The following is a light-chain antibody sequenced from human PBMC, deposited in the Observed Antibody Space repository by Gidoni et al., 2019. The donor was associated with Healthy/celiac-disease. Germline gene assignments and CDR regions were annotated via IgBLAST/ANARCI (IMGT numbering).Light chain of an antibody. CDR1: QRVSSSY. CDR3: QQYGSSPPIT. Sequence: EIVLTQSPGTLSLSPGERATLSCRASQRVSSSYLAWYQQKPGQAPRLLIYGASSRATGIPDRFSGSGSGTDFTLTISRLEPEDFAVYYCQQYGSSPPITFGGXTKVEIK. CDR2: GAS. J-gene: IGKJ4*01. V-gene: IGKV3-20*01.